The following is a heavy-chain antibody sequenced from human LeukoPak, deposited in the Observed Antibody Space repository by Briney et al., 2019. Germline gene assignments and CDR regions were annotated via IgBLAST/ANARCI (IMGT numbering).Heavy chain of an antibody. CDR3: ARENIVVVTAIRDAFDI. CDR1: GFTLRSYA. V-gene: IGHV3-23*01. D-gene: IGHD2-21*02. J-gene: IGHJ3*02. CDR2: ISGSGGST. Sequence: RPGGSLRLSCAASGFTLRSYAMTWVRQAPGKGLEWVSGISGSGGSTYYADSVKGRFTLSRDNSKNTLYLQMNSLRAEDTAVYYCARENIVVVTAIRDAFDIWGQGTMVTVSS.